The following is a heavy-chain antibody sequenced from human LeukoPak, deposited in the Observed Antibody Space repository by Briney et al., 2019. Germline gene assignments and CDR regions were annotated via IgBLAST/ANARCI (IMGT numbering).Heavy chain of an antibody. CDR2: ISGSGGST. Sequence: GGSLRLSCVVSGFTFDMSTMTWVRQAPGKGLEWVSAISGSGGSTYYADSVKGRFTISRDNSKNTLYLQMNSLRAEDTAVYYCAKPTIFGVVINNWFDPWGQGTLVTVSS. CDR1: GFTFDMST. V-gene: IGHV3-23*01. CDR3: AKPTIFGVVINNWFDP. D-gene: IGHD3-3*01. J-gene: IGHJ5*02.